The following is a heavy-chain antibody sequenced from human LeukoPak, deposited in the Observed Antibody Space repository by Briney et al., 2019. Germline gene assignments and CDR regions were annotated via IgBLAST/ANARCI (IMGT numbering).Heavy chain of an antibody. V-gene: IGHV1-8*02. J-gene: IGHJ4*02. CDR3: DKKNNCPXGIFYHA. Sequence: ASVKVSCKASGYTLGNNDINWVRQATGQGLEWLGWMTPNSGNTGYGRKFQGRVTMTRDSSISTAYMELSNLKSEDTAFYYCDKKNNCPXGIFYHAGGQETLVTFSS. CDR1: GYTLGNND. D-gene: IGHD2-8*01. CDR2: MTPNSGNT.